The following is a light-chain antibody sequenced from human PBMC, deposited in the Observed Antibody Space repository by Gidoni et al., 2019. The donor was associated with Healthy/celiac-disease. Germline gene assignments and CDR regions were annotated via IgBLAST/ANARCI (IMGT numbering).Light chain of an antibody. CDR3: QAWDSSTVVV. CDR2: QDS. Sequence: SSELTQPPSASVSPGQTASITCPGDKLGDKFACWFQQKPGQSPVLVIYQDSKRPSGIPERFSGSNSGNTATLTISGTQAMDEADYYCQAWDSSTVVVFGGGTKLTVL. J-gene: IGLJ2*01. CDR1: KLGDKF. V-gene: IGLV3-1*01.